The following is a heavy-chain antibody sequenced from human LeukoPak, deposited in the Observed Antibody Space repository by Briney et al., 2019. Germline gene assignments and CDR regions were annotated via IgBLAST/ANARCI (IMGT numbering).Heavy chain of an antibody. CDR2: IYYSGST. CDR1: GGSISSYY. V-gene: IGHV4-59*08. D-gene: IGHD5-12*01. Sequence: PSETLSLTCTVSGGSISSYYWSWIRQPPGKGLERIGYIYYSGSTNYNPSLKSRVTISVDTSKNQFSLKLSSVTAADTAVYYCARLPIVATTPFDYWGQGTLVTVSS. CDR3: ARLPIVATTPFDY. J-gene: IGHJ4*02.